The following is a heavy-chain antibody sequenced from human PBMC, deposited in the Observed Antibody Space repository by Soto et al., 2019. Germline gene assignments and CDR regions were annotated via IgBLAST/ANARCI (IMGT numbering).Heavy chain of an antibody. CDR1: GFAFSSYS. CDR3: AREGGNLNWFDP. J-gene: IGHJ5*02. D-gene: IGHD1-26*01. V-gene: IGHV3-48*02. Sequence: SLRLTCAASGFAFSSYSMNWGRQAPGKGLEWVSYISSSSSTIYYADSVKGRFTISRDNAKNSLYLQMNSLRDGDTAVYYCAREGGNLNWFDPWGQGTLVTVSS. CDR2: ISSSSSTI.